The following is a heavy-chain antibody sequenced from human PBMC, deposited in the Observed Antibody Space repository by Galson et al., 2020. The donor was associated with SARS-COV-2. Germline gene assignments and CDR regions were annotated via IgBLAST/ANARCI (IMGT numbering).Heavy chain of an antibody. D-gene: IGHD3-10*01. J-gene: IGHJ5*02. CDR1: GGSISSYY. V-gene: IGHV4-59*13. CDR3: ARSLPGYYGSGAWFDP. Sequence: SETLSLTCTVSGGSISSYYWSWIRQPPGKGLEWIGYIYYSGSTNYNPSLKSRVTISVDTSKNQFSLKLSSVTAADTAVYYCARSLPGYYGSGAWFDPWGQGTLVTVSS. CDR2: IYYSGST.